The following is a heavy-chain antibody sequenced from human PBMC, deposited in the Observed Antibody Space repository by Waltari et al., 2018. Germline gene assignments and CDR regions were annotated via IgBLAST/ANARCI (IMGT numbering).Heavy chain of an antibody. D-gene: IGHD4-4*01. J-gene: IGHJ3*02. V-gene: IGHV2-70*11. CDR1: FSLSTSGMC. CDR2: IDWDDDK. Sequence: FSLSTSGMCVTWIRQPPGKALEWLARIDWDDDKYYSTSLKTRLTISKDTSKNQVVLRMSNMDPVDTATYYCARWVTTVPHDAFDIWGQGTMVTVSS. CDR3: ARWVTTVPHDAFDI.